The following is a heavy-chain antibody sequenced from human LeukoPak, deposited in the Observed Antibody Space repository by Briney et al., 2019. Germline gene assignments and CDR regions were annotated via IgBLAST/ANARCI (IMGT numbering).Heavy chain of an antibody. J-gene: IGHJ3*02. CDR3: AKDDRGYSYGYGAFDI. CDR1: GFTFSNHG. Sequence: GGSLRLSCAPSGFTFSNHGMHWVRQAPGKGLEWVAVISYDGSNKCYADSVKGRFTISRDNSKNTLYLQMNSLRAEDTAVYYCAKDDRGYSYGYGAFDIWGQGTMVTVSS. V-gene: IGHV3-30*18. D-gene: IGHD5-18*01. CDR2: ISYDGSNK.